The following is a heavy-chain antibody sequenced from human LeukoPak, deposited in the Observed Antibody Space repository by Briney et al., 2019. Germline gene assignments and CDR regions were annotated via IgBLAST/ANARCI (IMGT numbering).Heavy chain of an antibody. CDR1: GYTFTGYY. J-gene: IGHJ4*02. D-gene: IGHD3-10*01. Sequence: GASVTVSCKASGYTFTGYYMHWVRQAPGQGLEWMGWINPNSGGTNYAQKFQGRVTMTRDTSTSTVYMELSSLRSEDTAVYYCARDSIFGEETDYWGQGTLVTVSS. CDR3: ARDSIFGEETDY. CDR2: INPNSGGT. V-gene: IGHV1-2*02.